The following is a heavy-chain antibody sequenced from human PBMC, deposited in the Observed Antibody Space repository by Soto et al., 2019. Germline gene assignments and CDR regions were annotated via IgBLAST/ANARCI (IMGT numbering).Heavy chain of an antibody. J-gene: IGHJ5*01. D-gene: IGHD1-26*01. CDR3: ARLTYSGNLHCFDS. Sequence: SETLSLTCTVSGDSISSYFWSWIRQPPGKGLEWVGYLYDSGSTKYNPSLKSRVTISVDTSKNQFSLNLSSVTAADTAVYYCARLTYSGNLHCFDSWGQGTLVTVSS. CDR2: LYDSGST. V-gene: IGHV4-59*01. CDR1: GDSISSYF.